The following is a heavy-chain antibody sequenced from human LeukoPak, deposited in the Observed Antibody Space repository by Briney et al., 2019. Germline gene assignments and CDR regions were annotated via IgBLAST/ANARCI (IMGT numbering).Heavy chain of an antibody. J-gene: IGHJ6*03. V-gene: IGHV1-8*03. Sequence: ASVKVSCKASGYTFTSYDINWVRQATGQGLEWMGWMNPNSGNTGYAQKFQGRVTITRNTSISTAYMELSSLRSEDTAVYYCARRGDLARDYYYMDVWGKGTTITVSS. CDR1: GYTFTSYD. CDR3: ARRGDLARDYYYMDV. D-gene: IGHD3-10*01. CDR2: MNPNSGNT.